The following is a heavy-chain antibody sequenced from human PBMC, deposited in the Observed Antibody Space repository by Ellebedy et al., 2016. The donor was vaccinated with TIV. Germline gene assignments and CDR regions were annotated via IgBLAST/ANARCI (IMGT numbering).Heavy chain of an antibody. CDR3: VRDGTGSIEFDN. D-gene: IGHD1-1*01. CDR1: GFTFSNFW. Sequence: GESLKISCAASGFTFSNFWMHWVRQAPGKGLVWVSRLNYDGSDTIYADSVKGRFTVSRDNAKNTLYLQMNSLRVDDTAVYYGVRDGTGSIEFDNWGHGTLVTVSS. V-gene: IGHV3-74*01. J-gene: IGHJ4*01. CDR2: LNYDGSDT.